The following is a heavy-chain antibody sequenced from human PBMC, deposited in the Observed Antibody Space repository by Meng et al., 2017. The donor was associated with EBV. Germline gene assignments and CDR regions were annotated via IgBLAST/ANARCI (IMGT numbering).Heavy chain of an antibody. CDR2: INPNSGGT. Sequence: QVQLVQSGAEVEKPGASVKVSCNASGYTFTGYYMHWVRQAPGQGLEWMGRINPNSGGTNYAQKFQGRVTMTRDTSISTAYMELSRLRSDDTAVYYCARVGIAVAGTGDYWGQGTLVTVSS. J-gene: IGHJ4*02. CDR3: ARVGIAVAGTGDY. CDR1: GYTFTGYY. V-gene: IGHV1-2*06. D-gene: IGHD6-19*01.